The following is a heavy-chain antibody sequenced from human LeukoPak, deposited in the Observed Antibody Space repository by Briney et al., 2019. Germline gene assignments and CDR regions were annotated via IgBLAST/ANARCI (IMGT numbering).Heavy chain of an antibody. D-gene: IGHD2-2*01. Sequence: ASVKVSCKASGYTFTSYDINWVRQATGHGLEWMGWMNPKSGNTGYAQKFQGRVTMTKNTSISTAYMELSSLRSEDTAVYYCARVQLGYCSSTSCLARPYYYYYMDVWGKVTTVTVSS. J-gene: IGHJ6*03. V-gene: IGHV1-8*01. CDR3: ARVQLGYCSSTSCLARPYYYYYMDV. CDR1: GYTFTSYD. CDR2: MNPKSGNT.